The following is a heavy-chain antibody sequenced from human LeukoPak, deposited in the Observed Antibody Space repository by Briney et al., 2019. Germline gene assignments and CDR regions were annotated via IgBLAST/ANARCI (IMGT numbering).Heavy chain of an antibody. V-gene: IGHV3-21*04. Sequence: SLRPSPAPSGFTITSYSMNSVPQSPRKERECVSSISSSSSYIYYADSVKGRFTISRDNAKSSLYLQMNSLRAEDTAFYYCAINGGGDSGYGNFDYWGQGTLVTVSS. D-gene: IGHD5-12*01. J-gene: IGHJ4*02. CDR1: GFTITSYS. CDR2: ISSSSSYI. CDR3: AINGGGDSGYGNFDY.